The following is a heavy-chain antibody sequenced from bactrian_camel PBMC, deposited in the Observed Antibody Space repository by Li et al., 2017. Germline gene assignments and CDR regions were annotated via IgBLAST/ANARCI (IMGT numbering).Heavy chain of an antibody. CDR3: AAGPTCRSWADFGY. Sequence: ESGGGSVQAGGSLKLSCAASGYASGSICMGWFRQAPGKGLEWVSSINSGGATTYYTDSVKGRFTISKDNAKNTLYLEMHSLTPEDTAMYYCAAGPTCRSWADFGYWGQGTQVTVS. D-gene: IGHD6*01. V-gene: IGHV3S29*01. CDR2: INSGGATT. J-gene: IGHJ6*01. CDR1: GYASGSIC.